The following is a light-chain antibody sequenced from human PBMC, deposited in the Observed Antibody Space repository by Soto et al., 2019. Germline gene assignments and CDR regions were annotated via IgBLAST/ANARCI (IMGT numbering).Light chain of an antibody. CDR3: QQSYSTPPT. CDR1: QSISSY. J-gene: IGKJ1*01. Sequence: DVKMYQSPSALSASVGDRVTITCRASQSISSYLNWYQQKPGKAPKLLIYAASSLQSGVPSRFSGSGSGTDFTLTISSLQPEDFATYYCQQSYSTPPTFGQVSKAAI. CDR2: AAS. V-gene: IGKV1-39*01.